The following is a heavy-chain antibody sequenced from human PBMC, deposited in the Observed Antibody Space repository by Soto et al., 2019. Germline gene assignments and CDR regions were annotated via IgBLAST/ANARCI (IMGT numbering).Heavy chain of an antibody. D-gene: IGHD1-20*01. V-gene: IGHV3-23*01. Sequence: GGSLRLSCVASGFTFSTYAMSWVRQAPGKGLDWVSAISGSGGSTHYADSVKGRFTISRDNSKNTVYLQMKSLRADDTAVYYCARHNYFFDHWGQGTLVTV. CDR1: GFTFSTYA. CDR2: ISGSGGST. CDR3: ARHNYFFDH. J-gene: IGHJ4*02.